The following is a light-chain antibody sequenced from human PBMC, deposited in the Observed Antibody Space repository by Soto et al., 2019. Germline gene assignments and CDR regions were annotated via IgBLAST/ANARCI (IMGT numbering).Light chain of an antibody. J-gene: IGLJ3*02. CDR3: KSYASSLSGWV. Sequence: QPVLTQPPSVSGAPGQRITISCTGSSSNIGAGYNVPWYQQLPGTAPKLLIYGNSNRPSGVPDRFSGSKSGPSASLAITGLQAEDEADYYCKSYASSLSGWVFGGGTKLTVL. V-gene: IGLV1-40*01. CDR2: GNS. CDR1: SSNIGAGYN.